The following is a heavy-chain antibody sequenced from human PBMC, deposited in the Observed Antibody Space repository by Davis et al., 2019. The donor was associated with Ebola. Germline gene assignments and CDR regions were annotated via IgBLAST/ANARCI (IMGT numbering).Heavy chain of an antibody. D-gene: IGHD3-16*01. J-gene: IGHJ6*04. CDR3: ARARGRIGGMEYYYGMDV. CDR1: GFTFSNYV. V-gene: IGHV3-30-3*01. Sequence: GESLKISCAASGFTFSNYVIHWVRQAPGKGLEWVAVTSFDGSNKPYADSVKGRVSISRDTYKNTLYLQMSRLKIEDTAVYYCARARGRIGGMEYYYGMDVWGKGTTVTVSS. CDR2: TSFDGSNK.